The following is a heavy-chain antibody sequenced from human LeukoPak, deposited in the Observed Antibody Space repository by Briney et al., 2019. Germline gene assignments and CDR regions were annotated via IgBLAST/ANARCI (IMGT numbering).Heavy chain of an antibody. Sequence: SKTLSLTCAVYGGSFSGYYWSWIRQPPGKGLEWIGEINHSGSTNYNPSLKSRVTISVDTSKNQFSLKLSSVTAADTAVYYCARGRTRYCSGGSCYLGAFDIWGQGTMVTVSS. CDR2: INHSGST. J-gene: IGHJ3*02. CDR1: GGSFSGYY. D-gene: IGHD2-15*01. V-gene: IGHV4-34*01. CDR3: ARGRTRYCSGGSCYLGAFDI.